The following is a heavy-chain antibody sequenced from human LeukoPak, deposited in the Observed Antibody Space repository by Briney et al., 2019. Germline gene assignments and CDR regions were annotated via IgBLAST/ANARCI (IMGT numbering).Heavy chain of an antibody. V-gene: IGHV1-69*05. D-gene: IGHD3-3*01. CDR2: IIPIFGTA. CDR1: GGTFSSYA. J-gene: IGHJ6*03. CDR3: ARAKITIFGVVIKSRYYYYMDV. Sequence: ASVKVSCKASGGTFSSYAISWVRQAPGQGLEWMGGIIPIFGTANYAQTFQGRVTITTDESTSPAYMELSSLRSEDTAVYYCARAKITIFGVVIKSRYYYYMDVWGKGTTVTVSS.